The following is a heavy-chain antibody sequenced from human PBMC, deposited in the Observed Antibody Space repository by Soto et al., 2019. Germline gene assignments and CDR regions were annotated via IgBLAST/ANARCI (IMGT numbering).Heavy chain of an antibody. J-gene: IGHJ4*02. CDR1: GFTFDDFG. CDR3: AKEMFPRPVLDSRSPWGDE. CDR2: LSYDGSHE. V-gene: IGHV3-30*18. D-gene: IGHD3-22*01. Sequence: QVQLVESGGGVVQPGTSLKLSCAASGFTFDDFGFHWVRQAPGKGLELLATLSYDGSHEYYADAVKGRFTFSSDNPKIRLYLQISRLKTEDTAMYYCAKEMFPRPVLDSRSPWGDEWGQGTLVTVSS.